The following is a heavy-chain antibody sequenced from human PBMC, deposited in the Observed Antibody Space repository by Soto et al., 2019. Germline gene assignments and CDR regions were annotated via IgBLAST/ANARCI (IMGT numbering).Heavy chain of an antibody. CDR3: ARAYCISTSCPSLGMDV. J-gene: IGHJ6*02. Sequence: QVQLVQSGAEVKKPGASVKVSCKASGYTFTSYYMLWVRQAPGQGLEWMGIINPSGGSTSYAQKFQGRVTMTRDTSTSTVYMELSSLRSEDTAVYYCARAYCISTSCPSLGMDVWGQGTTVTVSS. CDR1: GYTFTSYY. D-gene: IGHD2-2*01. CDR2: INPSGGST. V-gene: IGHV1-46*01.